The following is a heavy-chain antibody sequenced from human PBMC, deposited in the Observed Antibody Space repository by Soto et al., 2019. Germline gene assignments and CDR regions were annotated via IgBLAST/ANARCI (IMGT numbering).Heavy chain of an antibody. CDR1: GFTFSSYS. V-gene: IGHV3-21*01. J-gene: IGHJ3*02. D-gene: IGHD5-12*01. CDR3: ARSILVVTTDAFDI. CDR2: ISSSSSYI. Sequence: PGGSLRLSCAASGFTFSSYSMNWVRQAPGKGLEWVSSISSSSSYIYYADSVKGRFTISRDNAKNSLYLQMNSLRAEDTAVYYCARSILVVTTDAFDICGQGTMAPV.